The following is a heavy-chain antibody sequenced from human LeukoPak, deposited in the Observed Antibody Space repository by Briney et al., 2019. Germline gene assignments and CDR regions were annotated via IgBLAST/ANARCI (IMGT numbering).Heavy chain of an antibody. CDR3: AKVPAAAPIY. D-gene: IGHD2-2*01. J-gene: IGHJ4*02. CDR2: ISGSGGST. Sequence: GGSPRLSCAASGFTFSSYAMSWVRQAPGKGLEWVSAISGSGGSTYYADSVRGRFTISRDNSKNTLYLQMNSLRAEDTAVYYCAKVPAAAPIYWGQGTLVTVSS. V-gene: IGHV3-23*01. CDR1: GFTFSSYA.